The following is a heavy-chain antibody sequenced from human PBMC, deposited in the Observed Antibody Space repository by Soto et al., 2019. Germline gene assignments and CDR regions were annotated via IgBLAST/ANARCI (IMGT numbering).Heavy chain of an antibody. D-gene: IGHD2-15*01. CDR1: AFTFSNYA. CDR2: ISYDGTKK. J-gene: IGHJ5*02. V-gene: IGHV3-30-3*01. Sequence: QVQLVESGGGVVQPGRSLRVSCAASAFTFSNYAMHWVRQTPGKGLEWVAVISYDGTKKYYADSVKGRFIISGDNSKNTVYLQMSILMSDDTAVYSCARVTRTCRSGFDPWGQGTLVTVPS. CDR3: ARVTRTCRSGFDP.